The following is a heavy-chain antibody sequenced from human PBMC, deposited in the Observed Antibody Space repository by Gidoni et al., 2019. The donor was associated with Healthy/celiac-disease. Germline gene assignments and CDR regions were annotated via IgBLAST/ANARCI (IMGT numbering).Heavy chain of an antibody. V-gene: IGHV3-23*01. CDR1: GFTFSSYA. CDR3: AKDQLHQAGYYGMDV. D-gene: IGHD2-2*01. Sequence: EVQLFDSGGGFVPPGGSLRLSCSAPGFTFSSYAMSWVRQAPGKGLEWVSAISGSGGSTYYADSVKGRFTISRDNSKNTLYLQMNSLRAEDTDVYYCAKDQLHQAGYYGMDVWGQGTTVTVSS. J-gene: IGHJ6*02. CDR2: ISGSGGST.